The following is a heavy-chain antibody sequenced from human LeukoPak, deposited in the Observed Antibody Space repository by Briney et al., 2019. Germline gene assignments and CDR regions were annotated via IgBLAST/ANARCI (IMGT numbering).Heavy chain of an antibody. Sequence: SETLSLTCTVSGGSISSYYWSWIRQPPGKALEWIGFISYSGSSNYNPSLKSRVTTSLDTSKNQFALKLSSVTAADTAVYYCARHRDCSNGICYLSHFDAWGQGTLVTVSS. CDR2: ISYSGSS. CDR1: GGSISSYY. CDR3: ARHRDCSNGICYLSHFDA. J-gene: IGHJ4*02. D-gene: IGHD2-8*01. V-gene: IGHV4-59*08.